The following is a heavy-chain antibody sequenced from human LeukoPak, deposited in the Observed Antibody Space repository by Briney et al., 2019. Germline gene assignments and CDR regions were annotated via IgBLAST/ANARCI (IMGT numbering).Heavy chain of an antibody. J-gene: IGHJ6*03. V-gene: IGHV1-18*01. D-gene: IGHD3-22*01. CDR3: ARTTYYYDSSGYYRSDYYYYYMDV. CDR1: GYTFTIYG. Sequence: ASVKVSCKASGYTFTIYGISWVRQAPGQGLEWMGWISAYNGNTNYAQKLQGRVTMTTDTSTSTAYMELRSLRSDDTAVYYCARTTYYYDSSGYYRSDYYYYYMDVWGKGTTVTISS. CDR2: ISAYNGNT.